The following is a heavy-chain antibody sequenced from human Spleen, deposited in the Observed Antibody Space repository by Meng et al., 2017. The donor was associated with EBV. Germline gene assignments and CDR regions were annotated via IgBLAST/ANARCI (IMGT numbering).Heavy chain of an antibody. D-gene: IGHD6-6*01. CDR3: ARNLYSNSFFDY. J-gene: IGHJ4*02. CDR1: GESVSSGRYY. V-gene: IGHV4-61*01. CDR2: IYFTGAT. Sequence: QLRDLVPGLVKPSETLSLTCTVSGESVSSGRYYWDWIRQSPGKGLEWIGYIYFTGATNYNPSLKSRVTISLDTSKNQFSLRLSSATAADTAVYYCARNLYSNSFFDYWGRGTLVTVSS.